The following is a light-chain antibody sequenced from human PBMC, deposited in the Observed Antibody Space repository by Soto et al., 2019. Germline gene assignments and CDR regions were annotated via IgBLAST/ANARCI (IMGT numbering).Light chain of an antibody. Sequence: DIVMTQSPDSLAVSLGERATINCKSSQSVLYNSDNKNYLAWYKQKPGQPPKLLIYWASTRDSGVPDRFSGSGSGADFTLTISSLQAEDVAVYYCQQYYTTLTFGGGTKVVIK. CDR2: WAS. CDR1: QSVLYNSDNKNY. CDR3: QQYYTTLT. V-gene: IGKV4-1*01. J-gene: IGKJ4*01.